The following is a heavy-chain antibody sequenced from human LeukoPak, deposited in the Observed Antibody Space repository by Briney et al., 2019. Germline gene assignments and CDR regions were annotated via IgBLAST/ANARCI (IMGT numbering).Heavy chain of an antibody. Sequence: SLRLSCAASGFPFDDYGMHWGRPGPGKGLEWGSGIKWNSGRIGYVDSVKGRFTISRGNAKNSLYLDMNSLRAEDTAFYYCAKDEKPRGVTGFYYDFFYGMDVWGQGTTVIVSS. V-gene: IGHV3-9*01. CDR2: IKWNSGRI. D-gene: IGHD3-9*01. J-gene: IGHJ6*02. CDR1: GFPFDDYG. CDR3: AKDEKPRGVTGFYYDFFYGMDV.